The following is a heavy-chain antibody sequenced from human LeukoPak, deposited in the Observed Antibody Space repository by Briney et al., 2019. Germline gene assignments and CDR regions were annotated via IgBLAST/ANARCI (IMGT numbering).Heavy chain of an antibody. CDR2: ISGSGGDT. V-gene: IGHV3-23*01. D-gene: IGHD3/OR15-3a*01. Sequence: GGSLRLSCAASGFSFSTYAISWVRQAPGKGLEWVAAISGSGGDTEYADYVKGRFTISGDNSKNTLYLQMNSMRAEDTAVYYCAKDIHFLTGYDYWGQGTLVIVSS. CDR1: GFSFSTYA. J-gene: IGHJ4*02. CDR3: AKDIHFLTGYDY.